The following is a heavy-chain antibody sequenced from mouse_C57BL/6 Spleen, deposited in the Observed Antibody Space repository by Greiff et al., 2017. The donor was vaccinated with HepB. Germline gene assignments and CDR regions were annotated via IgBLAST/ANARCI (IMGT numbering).Heavy chain of an antibody. V-gene: IGHV1-69*01. J-gene: IGHJ4*01. CDR1: GYTFTSYW. Sequence: QVQLQQPGAELVMPGASVKLSCKASGYTFTSYWMHWVKQRPGQGLEWIGEIDPSDSYTNYNQKFKGKSTLTVDKSSSTAYMQLSSLTSEDSAVYYCARTLLGRGLMDYWGQGTSVTVSS. CDR3: ARTLLGRGLMDY. D-gene: IGHD4-1*01. CDR2: IDPSDSYT.